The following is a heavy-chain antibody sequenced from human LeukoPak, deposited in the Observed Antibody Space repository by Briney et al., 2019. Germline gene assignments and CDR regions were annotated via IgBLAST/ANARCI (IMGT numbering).Heavy chain of an antibody. D-gene: IGHD3-10*01. CDR2: IIPIFGTA. V-gene: IGHV1-69*06. J-gene: IGHJ6*03. Sequence: ASVKVSCMASGGTFSSYAISWVRQAPGQGLEWMGGIIPIFGTANYAQKFQGRVTITADKSTSTAYMELSSLRSEDTAVYYCARGSGKNYYYYYYMDVWGKGTTVTVSS. CDR1: GGTFSSYA. CDR3: ARGSGKNYYYYYYMDV.